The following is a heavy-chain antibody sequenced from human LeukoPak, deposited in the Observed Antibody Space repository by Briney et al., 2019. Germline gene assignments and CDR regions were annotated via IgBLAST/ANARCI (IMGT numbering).Heavy chain of an antibody. D-gene: IGHD5-18*01. CDR3: AREPRDTGAYFDY. CDR1: GGTFSSYA. CDR2: IIPIFGTA. Sequence: SVKVSCKASGGTFSSYAISWVRQAPGQGLEWMGGIIPIFGTANYAQKFQGRVTITADKSTSTAYMELSSLRSEDTAVYYCAREPRDTGAYFDYWGQGTLVTVPS. J-gene: IGHJ4*02. V-gene: IGHV1-69*06.